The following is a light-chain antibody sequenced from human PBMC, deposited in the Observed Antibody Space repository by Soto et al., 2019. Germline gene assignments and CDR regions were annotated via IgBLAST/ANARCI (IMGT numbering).Light chain of an antibody. CDR2: GNS. CDR3: QSYDSSLSGSG. V-gene: IGLV1-40*01. J-gene: IGLJ1*01. CDR1: SSDVGRYNY. Sequence: SVLTQPRSVSGSPGQSVTISCTGTSSDVGRYNYVSWYQQLPGTAPKLLIYGNSNRPSGVPDRFSGSKSGTSASLAITGLQAEDEADYYCQSYDSSLSGSGFGTGTKVTVL.